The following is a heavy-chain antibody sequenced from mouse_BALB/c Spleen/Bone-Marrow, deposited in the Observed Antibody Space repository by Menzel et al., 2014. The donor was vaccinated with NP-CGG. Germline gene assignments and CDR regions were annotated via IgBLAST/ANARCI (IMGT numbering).Heavy chain of an antibody. V-gene: IGHV1-69*02. Sequence: QVQLKESGAELVKPGASVKLSCKASGYTFTSYWMHWVKQRPGQGLEWIGEIDPSDSYTNYNQKFKGKAILTVDKSSSTAYMQLSSLTSEDSAVYYYARREYYGSSYLYFDYWGQGTALTVSS. CDR3: ARREYYGSSYLYFDY. D-gene: IGHD1-1*01. CDR2: IDPSDSYT. CDR1: GYTFTSYW. J-gene: IGHJ2*01.